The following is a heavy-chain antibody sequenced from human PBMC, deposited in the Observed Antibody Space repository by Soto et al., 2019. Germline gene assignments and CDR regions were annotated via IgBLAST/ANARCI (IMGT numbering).Heavy chain of an antibody. CDR3: ARQSSSSSWFDP. J-gene: IGHJ5*02. V-gene: IGHV1-18*01. D-gene: IGHD6-6*01. CDR2: ISTYNGNT. CDR1: GYTFHTYS. Sequence: QVQLVQSGAEVKKPGASVKVSCKTSGYTFHTYSITWVRQAPGQGLEWMGWISTYNGNTNYAQNLQGRVTMTTDPSTSTAYMELRSLKSDDTAVYYCARQSSSSSWFDPWGQGTLVTVSS.